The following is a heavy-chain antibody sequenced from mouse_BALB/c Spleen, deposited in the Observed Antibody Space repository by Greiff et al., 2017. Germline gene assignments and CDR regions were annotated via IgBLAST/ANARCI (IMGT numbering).Heavy chain of an antibody. D-gene: IGHD1-2*01. V-gene: IGHV1-26*01. CDR1: GYTFTDYY. CDR2: INPNNGDT. J-gene: IGHJ4*01. CDR3: ARSIRLRAMDY. Sequence: EVQLQQPGSELVRPGASVKMSCKASGYTFTDYYMQWVKQSHGKSLEWIGDINPNNGDTFYNQKFKGKATLTVDKSSSTAYMQLNSLTSEDSAVYYCARSIRLRAMDYWGQGTSVTVSS.